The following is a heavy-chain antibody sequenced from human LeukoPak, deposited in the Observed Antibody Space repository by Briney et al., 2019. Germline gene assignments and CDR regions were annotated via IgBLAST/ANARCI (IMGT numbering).Heavy chain of an antibody. CDR2: ICDTEIT. CDR3: ARGRDDYNDAPPPYYYYMDV. J-gene: IGHJ6*03. V-gene: IGHV4-31*03. D-gene: IGHD5-24*01. CDR1: GGSIGSGNFY. Sequence: SQTLSLTCTVSGGSIGSGNFYWNWIRQHPGRGLEWIGYICDTEITYYYPSLKSRVTISADTSKKKFSLNLRSVTAADTAVYRCARGRDDYNDAPPPYYYYMDVWGKGTTVTVSS.